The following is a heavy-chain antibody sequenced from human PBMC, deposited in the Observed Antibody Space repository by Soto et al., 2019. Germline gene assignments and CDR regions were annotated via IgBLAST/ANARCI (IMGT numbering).Heavy chain of an antibody. V-gene: IGHV4-59*01. CDR3: ARASSIAARARFDP. D-gene: IGHD6-6*01. CDR2: IYYSGST. CDR1: GGSISSYY. Sequence: SETLSLTCTVSGGSISSYYWSWIRQPPGKGLEWIGYIYYSGSTNYNPSLKSRVTISVDTSKNQFSLKLSSVTAADTAVHYCARASSIAARARFDPWGQGTLVTVSS. J-gene: IGHJ5*02.